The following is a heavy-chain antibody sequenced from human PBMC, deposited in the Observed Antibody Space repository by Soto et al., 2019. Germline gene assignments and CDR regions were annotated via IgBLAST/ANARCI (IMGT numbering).Heavy chain of an antibody. CDR3: ARAEYYDILTGPFDY. Sequence: SEALSLTCTVSGGSISSGGYYWSWIRQHPGKGLEWIGYIYYSGSTYYNPSLKSRVTISVDTSKNQFSLKLSSVTAADTAVYYCARAEYYDILTGPFDYWGQGTLVTVSS. V-gene: IGHV4-31*03. CDR1: GGSISSGGYY. CDR2: IYYSGST. J-gene: IGHJ4*02. D-gene: IGHD3-9*01.